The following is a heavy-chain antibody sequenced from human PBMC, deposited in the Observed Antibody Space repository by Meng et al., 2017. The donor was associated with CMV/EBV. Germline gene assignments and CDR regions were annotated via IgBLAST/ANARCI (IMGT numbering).Heavy chain of an antibody. V-gene: IGHV5-51*01. CDR2: IYPGDSDT. Sequence: GESLKISCKGSGYSFTSYWIGWVRQMPGKGLEWMGIIYPGDSDTRYSPSFQGQVTISADKSISTAYLQWSSLKASDTAMYYCARHVVKDGYYYYYGMDVWGQGTTVTSP. CDR1: GYSFTSYW. D-gene: IGHD5-24*01. CDR3: ARHVVKDGYYYYYGMDV. J-gene: IGHJ6*02.